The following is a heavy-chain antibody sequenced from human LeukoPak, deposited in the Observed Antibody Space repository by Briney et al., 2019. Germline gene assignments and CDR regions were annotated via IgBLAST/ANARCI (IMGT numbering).Heavy chain of an antibody. J-gene: IGHJ4*02. Sequence: GGSLRLSCAASGFNVSNNYMNCVRQAPGKGLEWFSVIFSSGPTYYADSVKGRFTISSDTSKNALYLQMNSLSAEDTAVYYCAISGLGFGEFRGLDYWGQGTLVTVSS. V-gene: IGHV3-53*01. CDR2: IFSSGPT. CDR3: AISGLGFGEFRGLDY. CDR1: GFNVSNNY. D-gene: IGHD3-10*01.